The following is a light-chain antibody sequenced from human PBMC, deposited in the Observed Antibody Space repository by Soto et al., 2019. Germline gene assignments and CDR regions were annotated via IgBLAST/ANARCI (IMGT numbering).Light chain of an antibody. CDR2: DVS. Sequence: QLVLTQPASVSGSPGQLITISCTGTSSDVGAYNYVSWYQQHPGKAPKLMIYDVSNRPSGVSNRFSGSKSGNTASLTISGLQAEDEADYYCSSYTSSSTVVFGGGTKVTVL. CDR1: SSDVGAYNY. J-gene: IGLJ2*01. CDR3: SSYTSSSTVV. V-gene: IGLV2-14*01.